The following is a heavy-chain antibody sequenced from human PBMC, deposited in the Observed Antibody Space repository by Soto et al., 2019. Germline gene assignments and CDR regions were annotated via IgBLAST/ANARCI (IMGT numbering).Heavy chain of an antibody. D-gene: IGHD1-26*01. CDR2: IIPIFGTA. Sequence: QVQLVQSGAEVKKPGSSVKVSCKASGGTFSSYSINWVRQAPGQGLEWMGEIIPIFGTANYAQKVPGRVTITADESTSTAYMELSSLRSEDTAVYYCARDGGRNSGGIDYWGQGTLVTVSS. V-gene: IGHV1-69*01. CDR3: ARDGGRNSGGIDY. CDR1: GGTFSSYS. J-gene: IGHJ4*02.